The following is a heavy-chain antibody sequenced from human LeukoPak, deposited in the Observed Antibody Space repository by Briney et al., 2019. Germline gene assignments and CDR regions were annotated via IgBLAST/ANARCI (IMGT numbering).Heavy chain of an antibody. CDR1: GFTFSSYN. V-gene: IGHV3-21*01. J-gene: IGHJ6*03. D-gene: IGHD3-10*01. CDR3: ARPNAAGIRNYYYYMDV. CDR2: ISTSGRYK. Sequence: GGSLRLSCAASGFTFSSYNMNWVRQAPGKGREGVSSISTSGRYKYYADSVKGRFTISRDNAKNSMYLQMNSLRAEDTAVYYCARPNAAGIRNYYYYMDVWGKGTTVTVSS.